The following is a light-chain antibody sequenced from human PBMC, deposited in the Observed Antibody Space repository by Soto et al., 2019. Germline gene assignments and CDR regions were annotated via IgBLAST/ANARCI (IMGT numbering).Light chain of an antibody. CDR3: QQYDNLPLT. CDR1: QDISNY. V-gene: IGKV1-33*01. Sequence: EIQMTQSPFTLSGSVGDRGTITCQASQDISNYLNWYQQKPGKAPKLLIYDTSNLETGVPSRFSGSGSGTDFTFTISRLQPEDIATYYCQQYDNLPLTFGGGTKVDIK. J-gene: IGKJ4*01. CDR2: DTS.